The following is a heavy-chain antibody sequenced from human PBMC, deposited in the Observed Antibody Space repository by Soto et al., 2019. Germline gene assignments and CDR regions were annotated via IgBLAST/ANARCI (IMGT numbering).Heavy chain of an antibody. V-gene: IGHV3-74*01. CDR3: ASRDHGDSNWYLDL. Sequence: GGSLRLSCAASGFTFSNYWMHWVRQAPGKGLVWVSRINRDGSTTSYADSVKGRFTISRDNARNTLYLQMNSLRAEDTAVYYCASRDHGDSNWYLDLWGPGTLVTVSS. CDR2: INRDGSTT. CDR1: GFTFSNYW. D-gene: IGHD4-17*01. J-gene: IGHJ2*01.